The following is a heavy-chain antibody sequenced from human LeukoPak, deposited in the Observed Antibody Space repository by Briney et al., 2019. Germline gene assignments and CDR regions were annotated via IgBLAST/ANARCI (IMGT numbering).Heavy chain of an antibody. J-gene: IGHJ6*02. CDR3: AREVGVYYYDSSGHKNYYYYGMDV. D-gene: IGHD3-22*01. CDR2: ISAYNGNT. Sequence: ASVKVSCKASGYTFTSYGISWVRQAPGQGLEWMGWISAYNGNTNYAQKLQGRVTMTTDTSTSTAYTELRSLRSEDTAVYYCAREVGVYYYDSSGHKNYYYYGMDVWGQGTTVTVSS. V-gene: IGHV1-18*01. CDR1: GYTFTSYG.